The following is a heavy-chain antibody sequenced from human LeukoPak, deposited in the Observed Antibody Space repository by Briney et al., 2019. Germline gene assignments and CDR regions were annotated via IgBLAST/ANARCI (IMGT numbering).Heavy chain of an antibody. CDR1: GGSISSGGYS. CDR2: IYHSGST. CDR3: ARVRSGD. V-gene: IGHV4-30-2*01. D-gene: IGHD7-27*01. Sequence: SETLSLTCAVSGGSISSGGYSWSWIRQPPGKGLEWIRYIYHSGSTYYNPSLKSRVTISVDRSKNQFSLKLSSVTAADTAVYYCARVRSGDWGQGTMVAVSS. J-gene: IGHJ3*01.